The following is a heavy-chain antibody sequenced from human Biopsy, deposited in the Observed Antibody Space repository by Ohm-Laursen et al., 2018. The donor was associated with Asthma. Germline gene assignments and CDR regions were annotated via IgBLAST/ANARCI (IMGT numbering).Heavy chain of an antibody. CDR3: VRHQYNSSWYTFDY. D-gene: IGHD2/OR15-2a*01. CDR1: GGSITSSSYY. CDR2: MYHSGSP. V-gene: IGHV4-39*01. Sequence: SDTLSLTCTVSGGSITSSSYYWGWIRQPPGKGMEWIGSMYHSGSPFYHPSLKSRPTISVDTSKNQLSLKKCFGTAADTAVYFCVRHQYNSSWYTFDYWGQGALVTVSS. J-gene: IGHJ4*02.